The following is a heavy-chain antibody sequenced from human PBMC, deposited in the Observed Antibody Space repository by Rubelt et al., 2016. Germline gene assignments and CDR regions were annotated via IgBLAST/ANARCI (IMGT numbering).Heavy chain of an antibody. Sequence: SSGEVKKPGASVKVSCKASGYAFNSYGISWVRQAPGQGLEWMGWISAKNGKTDYAQRVQGRVTMTTDTSTSTAYMEWSSLTSDDTAMYYCARDTYGTGRNNWFDPWGQGTLVTVPP. CDR3: ARDTYGTGRNNWFDP. D-gene: IGHD1-1*01. CDR1: GYAFNSYG. J-gene: IGHJ5*01. CDR2: ISAKNGKT. V-gene: IGHV1-18*01.